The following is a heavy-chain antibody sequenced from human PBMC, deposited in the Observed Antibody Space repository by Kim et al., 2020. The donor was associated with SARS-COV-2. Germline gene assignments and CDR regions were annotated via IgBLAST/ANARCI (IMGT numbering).Heavy chain of an antibody. J-gene: IGHJ6*02. V-gene: IGHV4-34*01. D-gene: IGHD3-3*02. CDR3: ARRRALKQYYYYYYGMDV. Sequence: SQTLSLTCAVYGGSFSGYYWSWIRQPPGKGLEWIGEINHSGSTNYNPSLKSRVTISVDTSKNQFSLKLSSVTAADTAVYYCARRRALKQYYYYYYGMDVWGQGTTVTVSS. CDR1: GGSFSGYY. CDR2: INHSGST.